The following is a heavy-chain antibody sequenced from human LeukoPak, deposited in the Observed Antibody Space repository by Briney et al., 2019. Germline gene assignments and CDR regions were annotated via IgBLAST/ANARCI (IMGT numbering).Heavy chain of an antibody. CDR1: GGSISSSSYY. CDR2: IYYSGST. CDR3: ARGPQTPYFDY. Sequence: SETLSLTCTVSGGSISSSSYYWGWIRQPPGKGLEWIGSIYYSGSTYYNPSLKSRVTISVDTSKNQFSLKLSSVTAADTAVYYCARGPQTPYFDYWGQGTLVTVSS. J-gene: IGHJ4*02. D-gene: IGHD4-23*01. V-gene: IGHV4-39*01.